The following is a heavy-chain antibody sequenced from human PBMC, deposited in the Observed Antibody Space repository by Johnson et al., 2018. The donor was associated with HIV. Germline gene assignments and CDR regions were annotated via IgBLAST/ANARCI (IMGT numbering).Heavy chain of an antibody. D-gene: IGHD6-6*01. J-gene: IGHJ3*02. CDR3: ARGGQLVLDAFDI. Sequence: VQLVESGGGVVQPGGSLRLSCAASGFTFTNYWMSWVRQAPGKGLEWVANIKQDGSEKYYVESVNVRFTISKDNAKNSLYLQMNSLRAEDTAVYYCARGGQLVLDAFDIWGQGTMVTVSS. V-gene: IGHV3-7*05. CDR1: GFTFTNYW. CDR2: IKQDGSEK.